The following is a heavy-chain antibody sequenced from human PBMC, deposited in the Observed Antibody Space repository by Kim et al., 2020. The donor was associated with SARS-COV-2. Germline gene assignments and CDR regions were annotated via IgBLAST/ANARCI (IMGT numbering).Heavy chain of an antibody. CDR1: GFTFTGYW. CDR3: ARGASTWGDY. CDR2: INSDGSST. D-gene: IGHD3-16*01. J-gene: IGHJ4*02. V-gene: IGHV3-74*01. Sequence: GGSLRLSCAAYGFTFTGYWMHWVRQAPGKGLVWVSRINSDGSSTSYADSVKGRFTISRDNAKNTLYLQMNSLRAEDTAVYYCARGASTWGDYWGQGTLVTVSS.